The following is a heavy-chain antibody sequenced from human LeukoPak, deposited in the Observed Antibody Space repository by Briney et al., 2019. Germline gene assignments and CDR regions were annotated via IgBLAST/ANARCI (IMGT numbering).Heavy chain of an antibody. J-gene: IGHJ4*02. CDR3: AKAGYHLANDY. CDR1: GFTFSSYW. CDR2: IKQDGSEK. Sequence: PGGSLRLSCAASGFTFSSYWMSWVRQAPGKGLEWVANIKQDGSEKYYVDSVKGRFTISRDNSKNTLYLQMNSLRAEDTAVYYCAKAGYHLANDYWGQGTLVTVSS. D-gene: IGHD2-2*01. V-gene: IGHV3-7*03.